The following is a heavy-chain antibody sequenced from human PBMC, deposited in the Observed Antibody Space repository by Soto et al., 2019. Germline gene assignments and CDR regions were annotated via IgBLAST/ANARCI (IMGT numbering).Heavy chain of an antibody. Sequence: QLQLQESGSGLVKPSQTLSLTCAVSGGSISSGGYSWRWIRQPPGQGLEWIGYIYHSGSTYYNSSLRSRVTMSVDRSKNQLSLKLSSATAADTAVYYSARWWMYAPRFDPWRQGTLVTVSS. V-gene: IGHV4-30-2*01. D-gene: IGHD2-8*01. CDR1: GGSISSGGYS. CDR3: ARWWMYAPRFDP. J-gene: IGHJ5*02. CDR2: IYHSGST.